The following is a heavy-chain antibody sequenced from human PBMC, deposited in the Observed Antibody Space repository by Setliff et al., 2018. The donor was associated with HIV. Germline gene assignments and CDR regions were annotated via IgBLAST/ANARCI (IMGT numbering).Heavy chain of an antibody. Sequence: ASVKVSCKAYGYTFTAYYMHWVRQAPGQGLEWMGWINPNSGGTNYAQKFQGRVTMTRDTSISTAYMELSRPRSDDTAVYYCASTPGEGWFDPWGQGTLVTVSS. V-gene: IGHV1-2*02. J-gene: IGHJ5*02. CDR1: GYTFTAYY. CDR3: ASTPGEGWFDP. CDR2: INPNSGGT.